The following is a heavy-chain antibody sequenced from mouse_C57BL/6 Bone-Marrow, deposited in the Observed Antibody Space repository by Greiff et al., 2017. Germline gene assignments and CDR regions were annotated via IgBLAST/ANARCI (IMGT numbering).Heavy chain of an antibody. V-gene: IGHV1-4*01. D-gene: IGHD1-1*01. CDR2: INPSSGYT. CDR3: ARSYNWYFDV. J-gene: IGHJ1*03. Sequence: QVQLKQSGAELARPGASVKMSCKASGYTFTSYTMHWVKQRPGPGQEWIGYINPSSGYTKYNQKFKDKATLTADKSSSTAYMQLSSLTSEDSAVYYCARSYNWYFDVWGTGTTVTVSS. CDR1: GYTFTSYT.